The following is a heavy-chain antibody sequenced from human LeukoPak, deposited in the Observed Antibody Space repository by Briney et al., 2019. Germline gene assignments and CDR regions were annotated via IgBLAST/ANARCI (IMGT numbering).Heavy chain of an antibody. Sequence: SETLSLTCAVYGGSFSGYYWSGIRQPPGRGREGGGEINHRGSTNYNPSLKSRVTISVDTSKNQSSLKPSSVTAADTAVYYCARGPLGNNWNYGGRGNWFDPWGQGTLVTVSS. CDR3: ARGPLGNNWNYGGRGNWFDP. CDR2: INHRGST. J-gene: IGHJ5*02. CDR1: GGSFSGYY. V-gene: IGHV4-34*01. D-gene: IGHD1-7*01.